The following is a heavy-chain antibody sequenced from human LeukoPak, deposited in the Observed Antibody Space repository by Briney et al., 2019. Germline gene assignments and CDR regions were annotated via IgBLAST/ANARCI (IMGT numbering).Heavy chain of an antibody. V-gene: IGHV3-9*01. D-gene: IGHD2-21*02. J-gene: IGHJ4*02. CDR2: ISWNSGSI. CDR3: ASGPLKNCGGDCYDGYY. CDR1: GFTFDDYA. Sequence: QPGGSLRLSCAAFGFTFDDYAMHWVRQAPGKGLEWDSGISWNSGSIGYADSVKGRFTISRDNAKNSLYLQMNSLRAEDTAVYYCASGPLKNCGGDCYDGYYWGQGTLVTVSS.